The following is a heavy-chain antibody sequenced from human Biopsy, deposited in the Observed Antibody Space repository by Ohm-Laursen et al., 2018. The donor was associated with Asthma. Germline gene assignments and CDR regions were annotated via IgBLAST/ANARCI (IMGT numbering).Heavy chain of an antibody. CDR1: GFTFMTYG. J-gene: IGHJ4*02. CDR3: ARDFSRAIMIGGGREHYFDF. CDR2: VGSDESYT. Sequence: SLRLSCAAPGFTFMTYGMHWVRQVPGKGLEWVAAVGSDESYTDHADSVKGRFTISRDNSKNTLHLQMNSLSPEDTAVYYCARDFSRAIMIGGGREHYFDFWGQGTLVTVSS. D-gene: IGHD3-16*01. V-gene: IGHV3-33*01.